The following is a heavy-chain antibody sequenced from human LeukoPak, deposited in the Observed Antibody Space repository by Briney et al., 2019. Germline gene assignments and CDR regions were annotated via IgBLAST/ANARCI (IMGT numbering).Heavy chain of an antibody. J-gene: IGHJ4*02. CDR3: ARELPDYYDSSGLDY. CDR2: INAGNGNA. V-gene: IGHV1-3*01. D-gene: IGHD3-22*01. Sequence: GASVKVSCKASGYTFTSYAMHWVRQAPGQRLEWMGWINAGNGNAKYSQEFQGRVTITRDTSASTAYMELSSLRSEDTAVYYCARELPDYYDSSGLDYWGQGTLVTVSS. CDR1: GYTFTSYA.